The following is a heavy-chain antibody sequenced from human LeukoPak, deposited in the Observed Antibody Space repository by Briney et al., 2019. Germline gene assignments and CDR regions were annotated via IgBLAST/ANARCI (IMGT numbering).Heavy chain of an antibody. CDR2: ISGSGGST. V-gene: IGHV3-23*01. Sequence: GGSLRLSCAASGFTFSSYAMSWVRQAPGKGLEWVSAISGSGGSTYYADSVKGRFTISRDNSKNTLYLQMNGLTAEDTAIYYCAKEDYRDHTTGFDSWGQGTLATVSS. J-gene: IGHJ5*01. D-gene: IGHD4-17*01. CDR1: GFTFSSYA. CDR3: AKEDYRDHTTGFDS.